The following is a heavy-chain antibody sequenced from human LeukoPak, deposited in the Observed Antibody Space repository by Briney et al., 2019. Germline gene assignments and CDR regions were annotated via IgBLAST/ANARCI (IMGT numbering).Heavy chain of an antibody. D-gene: IGHD3-10*01. V-gene: IGHV4-59*01. J-gene: IGHJ6*02. CDR2: IYYSGST. CDR1: GGSISSYY. Sequence: PLETLSLTCTVSGGSISSYYWSWIRQPPGKGLEWIGYIYYSGSTNYNPSLKSRVTISVDTSKNQFSLKLTSVTAADTAVYYCARSRNYGSGTYYSDYYCYGMDVWGQGTTVTVSS. CDR3: ARSRNYGSGTYYSDYYCYGMDV.